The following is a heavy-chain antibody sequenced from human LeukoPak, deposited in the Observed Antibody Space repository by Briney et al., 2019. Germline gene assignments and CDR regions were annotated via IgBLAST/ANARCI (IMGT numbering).Heavy chain of an antibody. CDR1: GYTFTSYH. CDR2: INPNSGGT. J-gene: IGHJ3*02. CDR3: ARAGKLMITMVRGALASKKGFDI. Sequence: GASVKVSCKASGYTFTSYHMHWVRQAPGQGLEWMGWINPNSGGTNYAQKFQGRVTMTRDTSISTAYMELSRLRSDDTAVYYCARAGKLMITMVRGALASKKGFDIWGQGTMVTVSS. V-gene: IGHV1-2*02. D-gene: IGHD3-10*01.